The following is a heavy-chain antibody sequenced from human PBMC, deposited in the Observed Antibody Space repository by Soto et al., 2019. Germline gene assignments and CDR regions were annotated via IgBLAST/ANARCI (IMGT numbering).Heavy chain of an antibody. D-gene: IGHD1-1*01. Sequence: GGSLRLSCAASGFIFSDYAMSWVRQAPGKGLEWVSAIGGSGDITSYADSMKGRFTISRDNSKNTLYPQMNSLRAEDTALYYCARTSIESPGTYWGQGPLITVSS. CDR3: ARTSIESPGTY. J-gene: IGHJ4*02. CDR1: GFIFSDYA. CDR2: IGGSGDIT. V-gene: IGHV3-23*01.